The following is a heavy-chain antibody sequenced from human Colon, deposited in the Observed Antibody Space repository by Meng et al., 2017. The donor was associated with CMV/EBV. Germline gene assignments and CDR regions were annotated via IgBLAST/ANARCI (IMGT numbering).Heavy chain of an antibody. J-gene: IGHJ6*02. CDR3: AKEGSSSPGYGMDV. V-gene: IGHV3-9*01. Sequence: SLKISCAASGFIFDDYAMNWVRQAPGKGLEWVSSINWNGGNIVYADSVKGRFTVSRDNAKKSLYLQMNSLRPGDTALYYCAKEGSSSPGYGMDVWGQGTSVTVSS. D-gene: IGHD6-13*01. CDR1: GFIFDDYA. CDR2: INWNGGNI.